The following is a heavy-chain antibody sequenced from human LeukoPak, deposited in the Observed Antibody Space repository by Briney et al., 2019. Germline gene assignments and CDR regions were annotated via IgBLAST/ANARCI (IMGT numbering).Heavy chain of an antibody. CDR2: LSDTT. CDR3: ARSRGPGSHWFDP. D-gene: IGHD3-10*01. CDR1: GFTFSTFA. V-gene: IGHV3-23*01. Sequence: GGSLRLSCAASGFTFSTFALAWVRQAPGKGLEWVSTLSDTTYYADSVQGRFTISGDSSKNTLYLQMDSLTTDDTAAYFCARSRGPGSHWFDPWGQGTLVTVSS. J-gene: IGHJ5*02.